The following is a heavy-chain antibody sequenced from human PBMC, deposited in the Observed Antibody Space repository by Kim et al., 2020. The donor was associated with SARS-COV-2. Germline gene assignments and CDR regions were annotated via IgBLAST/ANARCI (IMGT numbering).Heavy chain of an antibody. CDR1: GFTFSSYS. V-gene: IGHV3-21*01. CDR2: ISSSSSYI. CDR3: ARDRRATPRVYGMDV. J-gene: IGHJ6*02. D-gene: IGHD3-10*01. Sequence: GGSLRLSCAASGFTFSSYSMNWVRQAPGKGLEWVSSISSSSSYIYYADSVKGRFTISRDNAKNSLYLQMNSLRAEDTAVYYCARDRRATPRVYGMDVWGQGTTVTVSS.